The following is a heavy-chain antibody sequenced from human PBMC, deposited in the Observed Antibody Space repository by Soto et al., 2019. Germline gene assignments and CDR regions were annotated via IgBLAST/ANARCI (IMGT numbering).Heavy chain of an antibody. Sequence: PGGSLRLSCAASGFTVNSNRMSWVRQAPGKGLEWVSVIYTGDSTYYADSVKDRFTISRDNAKSLLYLQMNSLRAEDTAVYYCARDPFDCGDDCSSNYWGQGTRVTVSS. CDR3: ARDPFDCGDDCSSNY. J-gene: IGHJ4*02. D-gene: IGHD2-21*02. CDR2: IYTGDST. CDR1: GFTVNSNR. V-gene: IGHV3-66*01.